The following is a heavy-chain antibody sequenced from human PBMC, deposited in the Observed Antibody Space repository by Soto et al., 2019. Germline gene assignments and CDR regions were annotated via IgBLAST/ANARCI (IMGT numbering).Heavy chain of an antibody. CDR3: ANGLGYYYDY. Sequence: GGSLRLSCAASGFTFSSYAMRWVRQAPGKGLEWVSSISDSGGSTYYADSVKGRFTISRDNSKNTLYLQMNSLRAEDTAVYYCANGLGYYYDYWGQGTLVTISS. CDR2: ISDSGGST. V-gene: IGHV3-23*01. D-gene: IGHD4-17*01. J-gene: IGHJ4*02. CDR1: GFTFSSYA.